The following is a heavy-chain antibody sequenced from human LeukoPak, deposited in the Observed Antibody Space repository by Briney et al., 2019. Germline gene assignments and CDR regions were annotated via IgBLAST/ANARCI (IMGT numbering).Heavy chain of an antibody. CDR1: GFTYSNTW. CDR2: IKSKTDGGTT. J-gene: IGHJ4*02. Sequence: PGRSLRHSCADSGFTYSNTWTSCVRQAPGKGREWVGRIKSKTDGGTTDYAAPVKGRFTISRDDSKNTLYLQMNSLKTEDTAVYYCTTAPDYGDYEDYWGQGTLVTVSS. D-gene: IGHD4-17*01. V-gene: IGHV3-15*01. CDR3: TTAPDYGDYEDY.